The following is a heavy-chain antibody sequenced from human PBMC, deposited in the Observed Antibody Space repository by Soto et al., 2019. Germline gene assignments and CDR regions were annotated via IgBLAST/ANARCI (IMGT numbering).Heavy chain of an antibody. D-gene: IGHD6-19*01. CDR3: ARDYTVAGINYFDY. CDR1: GFTVSSNY. V-gene: IGHV3-53*02. CDR2: IYSGGST. J-gene: IGHJ4*02. Sequence: EVQLVETGGGLIQPGGSLRLSCAASGFTVSSNYMSWVRQAPGKGLEWVAVIYSGGSTYYADSVKARFTISRDNSKNTLYLQMNSLRAEDTAVYYCARDYTVAGINYFDYWGQGTLVTVSS.